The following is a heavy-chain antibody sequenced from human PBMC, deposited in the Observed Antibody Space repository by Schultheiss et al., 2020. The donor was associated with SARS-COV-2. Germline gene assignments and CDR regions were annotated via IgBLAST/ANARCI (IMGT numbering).Heavy chain of an antibody. CDR3: ATLPEGVYAIHFDY. Sequence: GGSLRLSCAASGFTFSSYGMHWVRQAPGKGLEWVAVIWYDGSNKYYADSVKGRFTVSRDNAKNSLYLEMNSLRAEDTAVYYCATLPEGVYAIHFDYWGQGTLVTVSS. J-gene: IGHJ4*02. CDR2: IWYDGSNK. V-gene: IGHV3-33*03. D-gene: IGHD2-8*01. CDR1: GFTFSSYG.